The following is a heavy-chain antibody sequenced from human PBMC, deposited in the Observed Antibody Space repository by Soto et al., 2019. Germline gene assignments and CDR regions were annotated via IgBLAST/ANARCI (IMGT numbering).Heavy chain of an antibody. CDR2: IYWNDDK. J-gene: IGHJ4*02. D-gene: IGHD6-13*01. CDR1: GFSLSTSGVG. CDR3: SQGAGRTSTWYNYLKY. Sequence: SGPTLVNPTQTLTLTCTFSGFSLSTSGVGVGWIRQPPGKALEWLALIYWNDDKRYSPSLKSRLTNTKDTSKNQVVLTMTNMDSVITATSYCSQGAGRTSTWYNYLKYWGQGTLVIVSS. V-gene: IGHV2-5*01.